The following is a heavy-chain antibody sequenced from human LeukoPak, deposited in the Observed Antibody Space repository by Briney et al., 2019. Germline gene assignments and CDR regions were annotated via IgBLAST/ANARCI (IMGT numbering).Heavy chain of an antibody. D-gene: IGHD3-3*02. Sequence: GGSLRLSCAASGFTFSSYEMNWVRQAPGKGLELVSYISDSCNSIYYADSVKGRFAISRDNAKNSLYLQMNSLTVEDTALYYCARDKENTFSNNWFDPWGQGTLVTVSS. CDR1: GFTFSSYE. CDR2: ISDSCNSI. V-gene: IGHV3-48*03. J-gene: IGHJ5*02. CDR3: ARDKENTFSNNWFDP.